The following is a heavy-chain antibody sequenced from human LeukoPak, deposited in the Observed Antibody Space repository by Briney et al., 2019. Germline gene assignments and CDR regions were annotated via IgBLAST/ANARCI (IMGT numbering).Heavy chain of an antibody. Sequence: SETLSLTCTVSSDSISSYYWSWIRQPPGKGLEWIGYIHYSGSTNYNPSLKSRATISVDTSKNQFSLKLSSVTAADTAVYYCARGRGGYSYADDAFDIWGQGTVVTVSS. D-gene: IGHD5-18*01. CDR1: SDSISSYY. V-gene: IGHV4-59*01. J-gene: IGHJ3*02. CDR2: IHYSGST. CDR3: ARGRGGYSYADDAFDI.